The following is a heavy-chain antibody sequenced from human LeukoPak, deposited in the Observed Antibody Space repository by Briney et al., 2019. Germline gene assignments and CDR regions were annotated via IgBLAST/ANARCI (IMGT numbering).Heavy chain of an antibody. J-gene: IGHJ4*02. CDR1: GASISISSYY. CDR2: IYCSVST. CDR3: VRWYINGFDY. D-gene: IGHD1-1*01. Sequence: SETLSPTCTVSGASISISSYYGGWIRQPPGKGLEWIGSIYCSVSTYYNPSLKSRVTISVDTSKNQFSLKLSSVTAADTAVYYCVRWYINGFDYWGQGTLVTVSS. V-gene: IGHV4-39*01.